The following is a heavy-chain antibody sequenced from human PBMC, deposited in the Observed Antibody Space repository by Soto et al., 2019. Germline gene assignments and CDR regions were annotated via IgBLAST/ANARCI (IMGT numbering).Heavy chain of an antibody. V-gene: IGHV3-33*01. D-gene: IGHD3-22*01. CDR1: GFSFTTYA. J-gene: IGHJ4*02. CDR2: IWYDGSNK. CDR3: ARERDTSGYHGNFDY. Sequence: GGSLRLSCATSGFSFTTYAMHWVRQAPGKGLEWVALIWYDGSNKYYVESVKGRFTISRDNSKNTLYLQMDSLRAEDTAVYYCARERDTSGYHGNFDYWGQGTLVTVSS.